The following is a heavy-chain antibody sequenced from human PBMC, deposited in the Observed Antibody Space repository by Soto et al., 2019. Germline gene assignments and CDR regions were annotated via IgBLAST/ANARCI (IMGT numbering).Heavy chain of an antibody. D-gene: IGHD6-13*01. CDR2: MYYSGNT. V-gene: IGHV4-39*07. Sequence: TLSLTCTVSGGSINNSNYSWGWIRQPPGKGLEWIGTMYYSGNTYYNPSLKSRVTISVDTSKNQFSLKLSSVTAADTAVYYCARDRAGALYFDYWGQGTLVTVSS. CDR3: ARDRAGALYFDY. J-gene: IGHJ4*02. CDR1: GGSINNSNYS.